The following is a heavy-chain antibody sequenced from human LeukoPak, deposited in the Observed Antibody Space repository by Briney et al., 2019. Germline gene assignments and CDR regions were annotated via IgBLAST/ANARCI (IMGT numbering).Heavy chain of an antibody. CDR3: ARDNWNYEGVWFDP. CDR1: GFTVSSNY. D-gene: IGHD1-7*01. J-gene: IGHJ5*02. Sequence: TGGSLRLSCAASGFTVSSNYMSWVRQAPGKGLEWVSVIYSGGSTYYADSVKGRFTISRDNSKNTLYLQMNSLRAEDTAVYYCARDNWNYEGVWFDPWGQGTLVTVSS. CDR2: IYSGGST. V-gene: IGHV3-53*01.